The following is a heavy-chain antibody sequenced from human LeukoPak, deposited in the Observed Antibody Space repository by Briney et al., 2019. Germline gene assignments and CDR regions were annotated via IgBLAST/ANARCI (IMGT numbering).Heavy chain of an antibody. V-gene: IGHV3-30*02. Sequence: PGGSLRLSCAASGFTFNSYGMHWVRQAPGKGLEWVAFIIYDGSDKYYADSVKGRFTISRDNSENTLYLQMDSLRAEDTAVYYCAKNFGYNYGFDAFDIWGQGTVVTVSS. CDR2: IIYDGSDK. CDR1: GFTFNSYG. CDR3: AKNFGYNYGFDAFDI. D-gene: IGHD5-18*01. J-gene: IGHJ3*02.